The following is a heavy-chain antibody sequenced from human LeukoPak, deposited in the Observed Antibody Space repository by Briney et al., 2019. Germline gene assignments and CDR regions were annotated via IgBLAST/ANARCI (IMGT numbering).Heavy chain of an antibody. D-gene: IGHD3-22*01. CDR1: GFTSSKYA. CDR2: ISVSGGST. Sequence: GGSLRLSCAASGFTSSKYAMSWVRQAPGQGLEWVSGISVSGGSTNYADSVKGRFTISRDNSKNTLYLQMNSLRAEDTAVYYCAKSNYFDSGGYYFFDYWGQGTLVTVSS. J-gene: IGHJ4*02. CDR3: AKSNYFDSGGYYFFDY. V-gene: IGHV3-23*01.